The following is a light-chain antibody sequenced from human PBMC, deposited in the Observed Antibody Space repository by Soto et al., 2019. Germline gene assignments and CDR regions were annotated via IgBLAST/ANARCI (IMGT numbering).Light chain of an antibody. CDR1: SSNIGNNF. J-gene: IGLJ3*02. Sequence: QSVLTQPPSVSAAPGQKVTISCSGTSSNIGNNFVSWYQQLPGTAPKLLIYANNKRPSGIPDRFSGSKSGTSATLDITGLQTGDEADYYCGTWDGSLSTGVFGGGTKLTVL. V-gene: IGLV1-51*01. CDR2: ANN. CDR3: GTWDGSLSTGV.